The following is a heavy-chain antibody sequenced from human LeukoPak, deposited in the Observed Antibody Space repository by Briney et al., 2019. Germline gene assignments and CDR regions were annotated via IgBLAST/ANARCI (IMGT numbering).Heavy chain of an antibody. Sequence: GWALRLSCAASGFTFSSYSMNWVRQAPGKGLEWVSSISSSSSYIYYADSVKGRFTISRGNAKNSLYLQMNSLRAEDTAVYYCARVPRVFYSSGWGYFDYWGQGTLVTVSS. J-gene: IGHJ4*02. CDR1: GFTFSSYS. CDR2: ISSSSSYI. D-gene: IGHD6-19*01. CDR3: ARVPRVFYSSGWGYFDY. V-gene: IGHV3-21*01.